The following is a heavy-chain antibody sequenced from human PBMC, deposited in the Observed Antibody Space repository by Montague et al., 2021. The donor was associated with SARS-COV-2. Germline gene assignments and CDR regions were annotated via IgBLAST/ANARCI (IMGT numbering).Heavy chain of an antibody. J-gene: IGHJ4*02. CDR1: SGSIISSGYY. Sequence: SETLSLTCSVSSGSIISSGYYWGWIRQPPGKELEWIGHIYYSGTTYYNPSLQSRGTISVDTSKNHLSLRLSSVTAADTAVYFCARGTIRGVTTPFDYWGQGSQVTVSS. D-gene: IGHD3-10*01. V-gene: IGHV4-39*02. CDR2: IYYSGTT. CDR3: ARGTIRGVTTPFDY.